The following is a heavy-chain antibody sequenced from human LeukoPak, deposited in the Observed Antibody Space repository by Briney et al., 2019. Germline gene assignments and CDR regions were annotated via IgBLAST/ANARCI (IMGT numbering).Heavy chain of an antibody. Sequence: GGSLRLSCTASGFTFSAYAMMWVRQAPGKGPEWVSAIRGGGGSAFYADSVKGRFTISRDNSKYTLFLQMNSLRAEDAAVYYCAKAPSGTPYQFDYWGQGTLVTVSS. CDR3: AKAPSGTPYQFDY. CDR2: IRGGGGSA. V-gene: IGHV3-23*01. D-gene: IGHD3-10*01. CDR1: GFTFSAYA. J-gene: IGHJ4*02.